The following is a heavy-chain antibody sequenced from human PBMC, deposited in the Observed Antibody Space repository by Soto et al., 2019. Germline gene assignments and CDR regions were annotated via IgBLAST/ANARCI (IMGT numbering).Heavy chain of an antibody. D-gene: IGHD2-2*01. V-gene: IGHV4-31*03. CDR3: ARARMSRDAGFDY. Sequence: SETLSLTCTVSGGSISSGGYYWSWIRQHPGKGLEWIGYIYYSGSTYYNPSLKSRVTISVDTSKNQFSLKLSSVTAADTAVYYCARARMSRDAGFDYWGQGTLVTVSS. CDR1: GGSISSGGYY. CDR2: IYYSGST. J-gene: IGHJ4*02.